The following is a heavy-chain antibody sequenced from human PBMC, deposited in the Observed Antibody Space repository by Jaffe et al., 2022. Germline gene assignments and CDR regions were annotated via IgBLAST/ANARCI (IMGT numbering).Heavy chain of an antibody. J-gene: IGHJ5*02. CDR3: AREMGHIVVVPAAKAPVWFDP. D-gene: IGHD2-2*01. Sequence: QVQLQESGPGLVKPSETLSLTCAVSGYSISSGYYWGWIRQPPGKGLEWIGSIYHSGSTYYNPSLKSRVTISVDTSKNQFSLKLSSVTAADTAVYYCAREMGHIVVVPAAKAPVWFDPWGQGTLVTVSS. V-gene: IGHV4-38-2*02. CDR1: GYSISSGYY. CDR2: IYHSGST.